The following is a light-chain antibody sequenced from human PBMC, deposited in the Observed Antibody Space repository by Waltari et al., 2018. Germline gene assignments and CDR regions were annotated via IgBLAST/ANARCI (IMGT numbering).Light chain of an antibody. J-gene: IGLJ1*01. CDR1: SSDVGGYNY. Sequence: QSALTQPPSASGSPGQSVTLSCTGTSSDVGGYNYVSWYQQPPGKAPKPVVYEVSTRPSGVPDRFSGSKSGNTASLTVSGLQAEDEADYYCSSYAGSYSYVFGTGTKVTVL. CDR2: EVS. V-gene: IGLV2-8*01. CDR3: SSYAGSYSYV.